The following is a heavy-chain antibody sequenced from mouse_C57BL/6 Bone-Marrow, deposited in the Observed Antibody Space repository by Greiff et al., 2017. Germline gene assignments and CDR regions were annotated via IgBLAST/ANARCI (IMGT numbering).Heavy chain of an antibody. CDR2: IYPGSGST. Sequence: QVPLQQPGAELVKPGASVKMSCKASGYTFTSYWLTWVKQRPGQGLEWIGDIYPGSGSTNYNEKFKSKATLTVDTSSSTAYMQLSSLTSEDSAVDYWAINYGSSFSYGYFDVWGTGTTVTVSA. CDR3: AINYGSSFSYGYFDV. CDR1: GYTFTSYW. D-gene: IGHD1-1*01. J-gene: IGHJ1*03. V-gene: IGHV1-55*01.